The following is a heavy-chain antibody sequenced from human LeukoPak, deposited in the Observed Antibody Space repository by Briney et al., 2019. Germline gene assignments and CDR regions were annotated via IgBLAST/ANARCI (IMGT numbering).Heavy chain of an antibody. V-gene: IGHV4-34*01. CDR3: ARGTGDYPYYYYYYGMDV. J-gene: IGHJ6*02. CDR2: INHSGST. Sequence: SETLSLTCAVYGGSFSGYYWSWIRQPPGKGLEWTGEINHSGSTNYNPSLKSRVTISVDTSKNQFSLKLSSVTAADTAVYYSARGTGDYPYYYYYYGMDVWGQGTTVTVSS. D-gene: IGHD4-17*01. CDR1: GGSFSGYY.